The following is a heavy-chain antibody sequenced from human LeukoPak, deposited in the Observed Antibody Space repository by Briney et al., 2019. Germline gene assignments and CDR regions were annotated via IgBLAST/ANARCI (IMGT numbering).Heavy chain of an antibody. CDR2: ISGSGGYT. D-gene: IGHD6-6*01. CDR3: ASRKEYSTSSVFY. CDR1: GFTFSSYA. J-gene: IGHJ4*02. V-gene: IGHV3-23*01. Sequence: PGGSLRLSCAASGFTFSSYAMNWVRQAPGKGLEWVSGISGSGGYTYYADFLKGRFTISRDNSKNTLYLQMNSLRAEDTAVYYCASRKEYSTSSVFYWGQGTLVTVSS.